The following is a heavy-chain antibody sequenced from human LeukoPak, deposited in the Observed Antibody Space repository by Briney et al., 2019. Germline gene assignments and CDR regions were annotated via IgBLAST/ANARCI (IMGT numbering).Heavy chain of an antibody. CDR3: ARKYSSSWDFDY. CDR1: GLTFSSYW. Sequence: QSGGSLRLSCAASGLTFSSYWMSWVRQAPGKGLEWVATIRQDGSQKYYVDSVKGRFAISRDNAKNSLYLQMNSLRAEDTAVYYCARKYSSSWDFDYWGQGTLVTVSS. V-gene: IGHV3-7*03. CDR2: IRQDGSQK. J-gene: IGHJ4*02. D-gene: IGHD6-13*01.